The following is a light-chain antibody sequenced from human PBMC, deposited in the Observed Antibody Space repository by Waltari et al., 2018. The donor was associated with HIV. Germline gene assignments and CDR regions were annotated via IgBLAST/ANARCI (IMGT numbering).Light chain of an antibody. CDR3: QTWDTGIL. CDR2: LNSDGSH. V-gene: IGLV4-69*01. J-gene: IGLJ2*01. CDR1: SGHSSYA. Sequence: QLVLTHSPSASASLGASVKLTCTLSSGHSSYAIAWHQQQPEKGPRYLMKLNSDGSHSKGDGIPDRFSGSSSGAERYLTISSLQSEDEADYYCQTWDTGILFGGGTKLTVL.